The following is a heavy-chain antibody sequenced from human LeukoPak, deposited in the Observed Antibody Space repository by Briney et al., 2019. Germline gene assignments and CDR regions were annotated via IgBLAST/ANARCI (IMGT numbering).Heavy chain of an antibody. CDR1: GFTFSTYW. Sequence: GGSLRLSCAASGFTFSTYWMSWVRQAPGKGLEWVANINQDGSEKKYVDSVKGRFTISRDNAKNSLYLQMNSLRAEDTAVYYCARIGYSSASLDYWGQGTLVTVSS. D-gene: IGHD6-19*01. CDR3: ARIGYSSASLDY. V-gene: IGHV3-7*01. CDR2: INQDGSEK. J-gene: IGHJ4*02.